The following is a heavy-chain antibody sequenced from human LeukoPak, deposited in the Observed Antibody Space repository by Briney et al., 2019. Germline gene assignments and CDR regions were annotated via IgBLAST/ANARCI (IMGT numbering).Heavy chain of an antibody. V-gene: IGHV1-69*05. CDR1: GGTFSSYA. CDR2: TIPIFGTA. Sequence: SVKVSCKASGGTFSSYAISWVRQAPGQGLEWMGGTIPIFGTANYAQKFQGRVTITTDESTSTAYMELSSLRSEDTAVYYCARQPAAGRKYYFDYWGQGTLVTVSS. CDR3: ARQPAAGRKYYFDY. J-gene: IGHJ4*02. D-gene: IGHD6-13*01.